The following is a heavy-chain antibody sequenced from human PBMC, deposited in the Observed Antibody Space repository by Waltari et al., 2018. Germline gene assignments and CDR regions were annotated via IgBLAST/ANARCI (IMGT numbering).Heavy chain of an antibody. CDR2: IKQDGSEK. V-gene: IGHV3-7*01. D-gene: IGHD6-13*01. J-gene: IGHJ6*02. CDR1: GFACRRHW. Sequence: EVQLVESGGGLVQPGGSLRLSCAASGFACRRHWMTWVRQAPGKGLEWVANIKQDGSEKYYVDSVKGRFTISRDNAKNSLYLQMNSLRAEDTAVYYCARDSTSWYVMDVWGQGTTVTVSS. CDR3: ARDSTSWYVMDV.